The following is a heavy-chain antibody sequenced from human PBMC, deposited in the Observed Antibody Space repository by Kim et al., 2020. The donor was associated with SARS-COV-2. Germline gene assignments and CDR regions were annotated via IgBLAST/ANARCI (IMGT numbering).Heavy chain of an antibody. J-gene: IGHJ6*02. D-gene: IGHD6-19*01. CDR1: GFTVSSNY. CDR3: ARGKPSAGAGNALHLKAGMDV. V-gene: IGHV3-53*01. CDR2: IYSGGST. Sequence: GGSLRLSCAASGFTVSSNYMSWVRQAPGKGLEWVSVIYSGGSTYYADSVKGRFSISRENSKNTLYFQMNSLRAEDTAVYYCARGKPSAGAGNALHLKAGMDVRGQGTTVTVSS.